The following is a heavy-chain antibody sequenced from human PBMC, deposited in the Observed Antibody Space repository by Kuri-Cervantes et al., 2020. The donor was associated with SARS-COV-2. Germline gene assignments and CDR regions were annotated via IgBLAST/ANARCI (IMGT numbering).Heavy chain of an antibody. V-gene: IGHV3-30*03. Sequence: GESLKISCAASGFTFSSYGMHWVRQAPGKGLEWVAVISYDGSNKYYADSVKGRFTISRDNSKNTLYLQMNSLRAEDTAVYYCARLNAFDIWGQGTMVTVSS. J-gene: IGHJ3*02. CDR3: ARLNAFDI. CDR2: ISYDGSNK. CDR1: GFTFSSYG.